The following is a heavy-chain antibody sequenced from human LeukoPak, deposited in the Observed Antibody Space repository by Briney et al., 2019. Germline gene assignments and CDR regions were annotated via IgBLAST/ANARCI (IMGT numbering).Heavy chain of an antibody. CDR1: GNYW. CDR2: INSDGSWT. CDR3: VSFYETY. Sequence: GGSLRLSCTASGNYWMHWVRQVPGKGLVWVSHINSDGSWTSYADSVKGRFTISKDNAKNTVYLQMNSLRAEGTAVYYCVSFYETYWGRGTLVTVSS. J-gene: IGHJ4*02. V-gene: IGHV3-74*01. D-gene: IGHD2/OR15-2a*01.